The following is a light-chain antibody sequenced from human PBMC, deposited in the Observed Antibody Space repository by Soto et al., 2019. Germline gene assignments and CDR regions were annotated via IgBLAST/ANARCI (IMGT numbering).Light chain of an antibody. CDR1: SSDVGGYTF. J-gene: IGLJ1*01. Sequence: QSALTQPRSVSGSPGQSVTISCTGTSSDVGGYTFVSWYQQHPGKAPKVMIYDVTKRPSGVPDRFSGSKSGNTASLTISGLQAEDEADYYCCSYAGSYTYVFGTGTKFTVL. CDR2: DVT. V-gene: IGLV2-11*01. CDR3: CSYAGSYTYV.